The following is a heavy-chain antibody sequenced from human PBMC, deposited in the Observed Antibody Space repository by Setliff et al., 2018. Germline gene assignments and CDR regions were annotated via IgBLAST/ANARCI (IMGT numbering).Heavy chain of an antibody. D-gene: IGHD3-3*01. Sequence: LSLSCAASGFNFNLYNMNWVRQAPGKGLEWVSYIISNSLTIHYADSVKGRFTISRDNAKNSLYLQMSSLRAEDTAVYYCAKVGIFGGGYFDLWGLGTLVTVSS. CDR2: IISNSLTI. J-gene: IGHJ4*02. CDR3: AKVGIFGGGYFDL. V-gene: IGHV3-48*01. CDR1: GFNFNLYN.